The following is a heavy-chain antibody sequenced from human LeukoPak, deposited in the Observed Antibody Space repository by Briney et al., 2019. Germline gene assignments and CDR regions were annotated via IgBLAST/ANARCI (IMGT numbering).Heavy chain of an antibody. J-gene: IGHJ6*03. Sequence: SETLSLTCTVSGGSISSSSYYWGWIRQPPGKGLEWIGSIYYSGSTYYNPSLKSRVTLSVDTYKNQFSLRLSSVTAADTAVYYCASAAPYFYYMDVWGKGTTVTVSS. CDR1: GGSISSSSYY. V-gene: IGHV4-39*01. CDR3: ASAAPYFYYMDV. D-gene: IGHD2-15*01. CDR2: IYYSGST.